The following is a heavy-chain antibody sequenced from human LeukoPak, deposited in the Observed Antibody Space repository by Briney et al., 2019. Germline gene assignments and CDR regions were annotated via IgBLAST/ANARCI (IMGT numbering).Heavy chain of an antibody. CDR3: ARLLGSSGYAGDWYFDL. J-gene: IGHJ2*01. D-gene: IGHD3-22*01. V-gene: IGHV4-4*07. CDR1: GASVTSYY. Sequence: SETLSLTCSVSGASVTSYYWTWIRQPVAKGLEWFGRIYTNGTVNYNPSLKSRVTMSREMSKNQFSLKLTSVTAADTAVYYCARLLGSSGYAGDWYFDLWGRGILVTVSS. CDR2: IYTNGTV.